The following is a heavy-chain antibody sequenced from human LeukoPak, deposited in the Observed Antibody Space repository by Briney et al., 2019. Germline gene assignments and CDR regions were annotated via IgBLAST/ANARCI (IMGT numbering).Heavy chain of an antibody. V-gene: IGHV3-13*01. CDR1: GFTFSSYD. CDR3: AKLESVGSSLDY. J-gene: IGHJ4*02. Sequence: GGSLRLSCAASGFTFSSYDMHWVRQATGKGLEWVSAIGTAGDTYYPGSVKGRFTISRENAKNSLYLQMNSLRAEDTAVYYCAKLESVGSSLDYWGQGTLVTVSS. D-gene: IGHD2-15*01. CDR2: IGTAGDT.